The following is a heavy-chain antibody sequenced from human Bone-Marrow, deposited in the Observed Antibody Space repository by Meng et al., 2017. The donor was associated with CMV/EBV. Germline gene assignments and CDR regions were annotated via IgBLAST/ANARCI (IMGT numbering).Heavy chain of an antibody. CDR2: ISSSGSTI. V-gene: IGHV3-48*04. D-gene: IGHD3-3*01. CDR1: GFTFSSYW. CDR3: ARDQVLTGYYDFWSGYYSAQYGMDV. J-gene: IGHJ6*02. Sequence: ETLSLTCAASGFTFSSYWMSWVRQAPGKGLEWVSYISSSGSTIYYADSVKGRFTISRDNAKNSLYLQMNSLRAEDTAVYYCARDQVLTGYYDFWSGYYSAQYGMDVWGQGTTVTVSS.